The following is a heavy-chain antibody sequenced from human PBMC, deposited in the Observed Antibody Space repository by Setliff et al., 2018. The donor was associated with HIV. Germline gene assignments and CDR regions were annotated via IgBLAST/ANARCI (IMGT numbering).Heavy chain of an antibody. V-gene: IGHV1-8*01. J-gene: IGHJ6*02. CDR2: MNPNSGNT. Sequence: GASVKVSCKASGYTFTNYDINWVRQATGQGLEWMGWMNPNSGNTGYAQKFQGRITMTRNTAISTAYMALSSLRSEDTAVYFCARLGSGWSDSYYYAMDIWGQGTTVTVSS. CDR3: ARLGSGWSDSYYYAMDI. CDR1: GYTFTNYD. D-gene: IGHD6-19*01.